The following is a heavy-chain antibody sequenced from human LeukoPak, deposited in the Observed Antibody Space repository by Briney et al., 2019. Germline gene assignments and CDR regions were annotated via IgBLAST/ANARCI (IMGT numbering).Heavy chain of an antibody. Sequence: ASVKVSCKASGGTFSSYAISWVRQAPGQGLEWMGGIIPIFGTANYAQKFQGRVTITTDESTSTAYMELSSLRSENTAVYYCARDRGTTFDAFDIWGQGTMVTVSS. D-gene: IGHD1-14*01. J-gene: IGHJ3*02. CDR2: IIPIFGTA. CDR1: GGTFSSYA. V-gene: IGHV1-69*05. CDR3: ARDRGTTFDAFDI.